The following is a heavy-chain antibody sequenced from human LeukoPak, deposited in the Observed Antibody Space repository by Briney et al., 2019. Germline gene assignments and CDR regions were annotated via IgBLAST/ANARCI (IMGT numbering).Heavy chain of an antibody. J-gene: IGHJ4*02. V-gene: IGHV1-69*05. CDR1: GTFXXXA. D-gene: IGHD2-15*01. CDR3: ARVSDTLPPYYFDY. CDR2: IIPILGTA. Sequence: GTFXXXAXXXVRXAPXQGXXXXXGIIPILGTANYAQKFQGRVTITTEESTSTAYMELSSLRSEDTAVYYCARVSDTLPPYYFDYWGQGTLVTVSS.